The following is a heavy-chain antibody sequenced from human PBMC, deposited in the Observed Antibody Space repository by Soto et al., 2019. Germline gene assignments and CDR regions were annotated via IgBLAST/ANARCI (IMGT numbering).Heavy chain of an antibody. CDR1: GFTFTRYS. CDR2: ISSTTNYI. CDR3: ARESEDLTSNFDY. V-gene: IGHV3-21*06. Sequence: PGGSLRLSCAASGFTFTRYSMNWVRQAPGKGLEWVSSISSTTNYIYYGDSMKGRFTISRDNAKNSLYLEMNSLRAEDTAVYYCARESEDLTSNFDYWGQGALVTVSS. J-gene: IGHJ4*02.